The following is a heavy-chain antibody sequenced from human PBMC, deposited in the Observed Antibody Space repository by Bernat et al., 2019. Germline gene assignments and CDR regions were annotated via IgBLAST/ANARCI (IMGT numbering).Heavy chain of an antibody. CDR1: GYTFTNYA. J-gene: IGHJ3*02. CDR3: ARGRRVATILDAFDI. D-gene: IGHD5-12*01. V-gene: IGHV1-3*01. CDR2: IDAGNGNT. Sequence: QVQLVHSGAEVKKPGASVKVSCKASGYTFTNYAIHWVRQAPGQRLEWMGWIDAGNGNTRYSEKFQGRVTISRDTFASTVYMELSSLRSEDTAVYYCARGRRVATILDAFDIWGQGTMVTVSS.